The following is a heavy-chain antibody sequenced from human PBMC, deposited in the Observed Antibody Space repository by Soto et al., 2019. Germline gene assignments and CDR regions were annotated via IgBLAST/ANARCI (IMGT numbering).Heavy chain of an antibody. CDR3: ARGIHYYDSSGYYRRTPFFDY. D-gene: IGHD3-22*01. CDR2: INHSGST. J-gene: IGHJ4*02. CDR1: GGSFSGYY. V-gene: IGHV4-34*01. Sequence: QVQLQQWGAGLLKPSETLSLTCAVYGGSFSGYYWSWIRQPPGKGLEWFGEINHSGSTNYTQSLKSRVTISVDTPKNQFSRKLRSVTAADTGVYYCARGIHYYDSSGYYRRTPFFDYWGQGTLVTVSS.